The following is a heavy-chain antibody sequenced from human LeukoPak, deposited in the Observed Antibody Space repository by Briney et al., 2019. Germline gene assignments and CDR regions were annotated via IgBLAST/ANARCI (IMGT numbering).Heavy chain of an antibody. J-gene: IGHJ4*02. V-gene: IGHV3-49*04. CDR2: IRSKAYGGTT. D-gene: IGHD3-9*01. CDR1: GFTFGDYA. Sequence: GGSLRVSCTASGFTFGDYAMSWVRQAPGRGLEWVGFIRSKAYGGTTEYAASVKGRFTISRDDSKSIAYLQMNSLKTEDTAVYYCTRDREDYDILTYRYYFDYWGQGTLVTVSS. CDR3: TRDREDYDILTYRYYFDY.